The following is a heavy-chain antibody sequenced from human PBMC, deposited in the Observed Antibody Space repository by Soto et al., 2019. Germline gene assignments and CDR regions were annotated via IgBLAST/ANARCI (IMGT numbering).Heavy chain of an antibody. V-gene: IGHV3-30-3*01. D-gene: IGHD3-16*01. CDR2: MSYDGSNK. CDR1: GFTFSSYA. J-gene: IGHJ4*02. CDR3: AGDGGAY. Sequence: QVQLVESGGGVVQPGRSLRLSCAASGFTFSSYAMHWVRRAPGKGLEWMAVMSYDGSNKYYADSVKGRFTISRDNSKNTLYLQMNRLGPEDTALYYCAGDGGAYWGQGTLVIVSS.